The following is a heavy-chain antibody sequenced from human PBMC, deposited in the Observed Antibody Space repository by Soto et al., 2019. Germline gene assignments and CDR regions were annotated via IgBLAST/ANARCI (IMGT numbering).Heavy chain of an antibody. Sequence: QVQLVQSGAEVKKPGASVKVSCKASGYTFTSYDINWVRLATGQGLEWMGWMNPNSGNTAYAQKFXGXVXMXXNTSISTAYMELSSLRSEDTAVYYCARLKQAYAVAWGQGTLVTVSS. V-gene: IGHV1-8*01. CDR3: ARLKQAYAVA. D-gene: IGHD2-2*01. J-gene: IGHJ5*02. CDR2: MNPNSGNT. CDR1: GYTFTSYD.